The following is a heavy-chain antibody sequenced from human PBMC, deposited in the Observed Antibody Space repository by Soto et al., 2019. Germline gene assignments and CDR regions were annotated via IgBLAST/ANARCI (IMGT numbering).Heavy chain of an antibody. CDR3: ARRLIAGALDAFDI. CDR2: IYYSGST. J-gene: IGHJ3*02. V-gene: IGHV4-59*08. D-gene: IGHD6-13*01. Sequence: SETLSLTCTVSGGSISSYYWSWIRQPPGKGLEWIGYIYYSGSTNYNPSLKSRVTISVDTSKNQFSLKLSSVTAADTAVYYCARRLIAGALDAFDIWGQGTMVTVSS. CDR1: GGSISSYY.